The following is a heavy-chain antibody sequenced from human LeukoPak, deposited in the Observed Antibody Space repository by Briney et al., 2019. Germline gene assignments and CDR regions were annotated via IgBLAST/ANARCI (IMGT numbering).Heavy chain of an antibody. Sequence: SETLSLTCTVSGGSISSYYWSWIRQPAGKGLEWIGRIYTSGSTNYNPSLKSRVTMSVDTSKNQFSLKLSSVTAADTAVYYCARDGPRIKGYCSSTSCYAAFDIWGQGTMVTVSS. CDR1: GGSISSYY. CDR2: IYTSGST. J-gene: IGHJ3*02. V-gene: IGHV4-4*07. D-gene: IGHD2-2*01. CDR3: ARDGPRIKGYCSSTSCYAAFDI.